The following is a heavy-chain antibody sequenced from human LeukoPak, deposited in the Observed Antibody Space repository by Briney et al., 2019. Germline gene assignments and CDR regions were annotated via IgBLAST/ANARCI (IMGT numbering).Heavy chain of an antibody. Sequence: GGSLRLSCAASGFPFSNYAVSWVRQAPGKGLEWVSVISGSGGNTYCADSVKGRFTISRSSLRAEDTAVYYCAKNQHFYDSGVYYWGQGTLVTVSS. CDR3: AKNQHFYDSGVYY. D-gene: IGHD3-22*01. CDR1: GFPFSNYA. J-gene: IGHJ4*02. V-gene: IGHV3-23*01. CDR2: ISGSGGNT.